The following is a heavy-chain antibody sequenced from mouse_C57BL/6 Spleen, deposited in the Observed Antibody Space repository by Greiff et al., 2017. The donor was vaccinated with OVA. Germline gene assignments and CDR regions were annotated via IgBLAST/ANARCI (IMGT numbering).Heavy chain of an antibody. CDR2: ISDGGSYT. CDR3: ARDDPVVAFDY. V-gene: IGHV5-4*01. Sequence: EVKVEESGGGLVKPGGSLKLSCAASGFTFSSYAMSWVRQTPEKRLEWVATISDGGSYTYYPDNVKGRFTISRDNAKNNLYLQMSHLKSEDTAMYYCARDDPVVAFDYWGQGTTLTVSS. CDR1: GFTFSSYA. J-gene: IGHJ2*01. D-gene: IGHD1-1*01.